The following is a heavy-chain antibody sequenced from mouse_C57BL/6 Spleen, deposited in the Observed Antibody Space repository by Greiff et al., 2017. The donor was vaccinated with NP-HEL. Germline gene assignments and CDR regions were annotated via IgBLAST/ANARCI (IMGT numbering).Heavy chain of an antibody. D-gene: IGHD2-4*01. V-gene: IGHV14-2*01. CDR2: IDPEDGET. Sequence: EVQLQQSGAELVKPGASVKLSCTASGFNIKDYYMHWVKQRTEQGLEWIGRIDPEDGETKYAPKFQGKATITADTSSNTAYLQLSSLTSEDTAVYYCASFRPVYDYDVPYYAMDYWGQGTSVTVSS. CDR1: GFNIKDYY. CDR3: ASFRPVYDYDVPYYAMDY. J-gene: IGHJ4*01.